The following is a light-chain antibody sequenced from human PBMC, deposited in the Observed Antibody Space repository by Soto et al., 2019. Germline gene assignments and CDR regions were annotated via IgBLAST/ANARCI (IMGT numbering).Light chain of an antibody. CDR1: SSDIASYKF. V-gene: IGLV2-14*01. CDR2: EVN. Sequence: QSVLIQPASVSGSPGQSITISCTGTSSDIASYKFVSWFQHHPGKAPKLLIYEVNNRPSGISNRFSGSKSGNTASLTISGLQPEDEANYFCSSATNTDTLVVFGGGTQLTVL. CDR3: SSATNTDTLVV. J-gene: IGLJ2*01.